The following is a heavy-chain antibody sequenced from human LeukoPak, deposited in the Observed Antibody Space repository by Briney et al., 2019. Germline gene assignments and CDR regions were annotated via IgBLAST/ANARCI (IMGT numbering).Heavy chain of an antibody. Sequence: GGSLRLSCAASGFTFSDFYMSWIRQAPGKGLEWVSVIFSGGSTYYADSVKGRFTISRDNSKNTLYLQMNSLRAEDTAIYYCARVHPDYGDYGWFDPWGQGTLVTVSS. CDR2: IFSGGST. J-gene: IGHJ5*02. D-gene: IGHD4-17*01. CDR1: GFTFSDFY. CDR3: ARVHPDYGDYGWFDP. V-gene: IGHV3-53*01.